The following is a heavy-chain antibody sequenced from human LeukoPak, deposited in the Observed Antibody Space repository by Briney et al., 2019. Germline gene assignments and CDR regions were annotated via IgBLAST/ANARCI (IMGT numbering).Heavy chain of an antibody. Sequence: GGSLRLSCAASGFIFSSYAMHWVRQAPGKGLEWVAVISYDGSNKYYADSVKGRFTISRDNSKNTLYLQMNSLRAEDTAVYYCARDKSPMVRGVIVGYWGQGTLVTVSS. J-gene: IGHJ4*02. CDR3: ARDKSPMVRGVIVGY. CDR2: ISYDGSNK. D-gene: IGHD3-10*01. CDR1: GFIFSSYA. V-gene: IGHV3-30-3*01.